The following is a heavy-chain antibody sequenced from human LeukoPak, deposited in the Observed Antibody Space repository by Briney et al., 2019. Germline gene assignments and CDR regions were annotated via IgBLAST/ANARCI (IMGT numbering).Heavy chain of an antibody. J-gene: IGHJ6*03. CDR2: IRYDETNE. CDR3: AKDSRAALVGPYYMDV. V-gene: IGHV3-30*02. D-gene: IGHD6-25*01. Sequence: PGRSLRLSCAASGFTFISYSMNWVRQAPGKGLEWVAFIRYDETNEYYADSVKGRFTISRDNSKNTLYLQMNSLRTEDTAVYYCAKDSRAALVGPYYMDVWGKGTTVTISS. CDR1: GFTFISYS.